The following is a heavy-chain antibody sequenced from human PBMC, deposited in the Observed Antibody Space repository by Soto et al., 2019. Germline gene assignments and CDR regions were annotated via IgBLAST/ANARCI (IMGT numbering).Heavy chain of an antibody. J-gene: IGHJ4*02. D-gene: IGHD3-16*01. V-gene: IGHV1-69*08. CDR1: GGTYSPYT. CDR2: IIPFLVVT. Sequence: QVQLVQSGAEVKKPGSSVKVSCKSSGGTYSPYTINWVRQAPGQGLEWMGRIIPFLVVTNYGLKFQARVTITADKATNTAYMQLRGLRFEDTAVYYCARDWESSVSTWSFGGFWGRGSLVTVSS. CDR3: ARDWESSVSTWSFGGF.